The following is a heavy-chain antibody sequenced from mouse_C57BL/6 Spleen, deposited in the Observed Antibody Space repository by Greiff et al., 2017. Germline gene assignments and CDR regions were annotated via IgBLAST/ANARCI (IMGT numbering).Heavy chain of an antibody. J-gene: IGHJ1*03. Sequence: QVQLQQPGAELVRPGSSVKLSCKASGYTFTSYWMDWVKQRPGQGLEWIGNIYPSDSETHYNQKFKDKATLTVDKSSSTAYMQLSSLTSEDSAVYYCARRANWDDWYFDVWGTGTTVTVSS. CDR1: GYTFTSYW. CDR3: ARRANWDDWYFDV. CDR2: IYPSDSET. D-gene: IGHD4-1*01. V-gene: IGHV1-61*01.